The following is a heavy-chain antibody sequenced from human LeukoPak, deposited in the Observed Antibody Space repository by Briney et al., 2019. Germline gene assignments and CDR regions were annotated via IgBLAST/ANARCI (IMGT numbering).Heavy chain of an antibody. D-gene: IGHD3-22*01. CDR1: VGSISSSSYY. CDR2: IYYSGST. J-gene: IGHJ3*02. V-gene: IGHV4-39*01. CDR3: ARRTGSWAGYYDSSGLTPGRAFDI. Sequence: SETLSLTCTVSVGSISSSSYYWGWIRQAPGKGLEWIGSIYYSGSTYYNPSLKSRVTISVDTSKNQFSLKLSSVTAADTAVYYCARRTGSWAGYYDSSGLTPGRAFDIWGQGTMVTVSS.